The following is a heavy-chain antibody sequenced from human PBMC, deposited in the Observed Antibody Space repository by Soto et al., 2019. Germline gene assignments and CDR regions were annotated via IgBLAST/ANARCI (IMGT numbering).Heavy chain of an antibody. D-gene: IGHD3-10*01. V-gene: IGHV1-18*01. Sequence: QVQLVQSGAEVKRPGASVKVSCKASGYTFTSYGISWVRQAPGQGLEWMGWIRADNGNTNYAQKFRGRVTMTTDTSTSTAYMELRSLKSDDTAVYYCARPLMGSFGELNWLDPWGQGTLVTVSS. CDR1: GYTFTSYG. CDR2: IRADNGNT. CDR3: ARPLMGSFGELNWLDP. J-gene: IGHJ5*02.